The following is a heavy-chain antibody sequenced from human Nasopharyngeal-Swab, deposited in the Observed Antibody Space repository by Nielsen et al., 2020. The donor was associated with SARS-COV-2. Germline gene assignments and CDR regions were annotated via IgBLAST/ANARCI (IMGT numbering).Heavy chain of an antibody. V-gene: IGHV3-7*01. J-gene: IGHJ6*03. CDR2: IKQDGSEQ. D-gene: IGHD2-15*01. CDR3: ARVRGYCSGGACYVYYYMDV. Sequence: VRQAPGKGLEWVANIKQDGSEQFYVDSVKGRFTISRDNAKNSLYLQMNSLRAEGTAVYYCARVRGYCSGGACYVYYYMDVWGKGTTVTVSS.